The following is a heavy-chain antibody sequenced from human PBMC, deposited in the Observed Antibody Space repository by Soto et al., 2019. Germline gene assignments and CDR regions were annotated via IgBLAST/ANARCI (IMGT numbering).Heavy chain of an antibody. J-gene: IGHJ6*02. D-gene: IGHD3-22*01. Sequence: GESLKISCKGSGYSFTSYWIGWVRQMPGKGLEWMGIIYPGDSDTRYSPSFQGQVTISADKSISTAYLQWSSLKASDTAMYYCARTPESSGQPYYYYGMDVWGQGTTVTVSS. CDR2: IYPGDSDT. CDR1: GYSFTSYW. V-gene: IGHV5-51*01. CDR3: ARTPESSGQPYYYYGMDV.